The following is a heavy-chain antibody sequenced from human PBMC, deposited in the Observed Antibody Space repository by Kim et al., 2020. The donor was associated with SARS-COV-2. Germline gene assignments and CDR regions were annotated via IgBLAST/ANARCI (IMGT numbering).Heavy chain of an antibody. D-gene: IGHD6-13*01. CDR3: ARARQQQLDYYYYYYMDV. V-gene: IGHV3-13*01. J-gene: IGHJ6*03. CDR2: IGTAGDT. CDR1: GFTFSNYD. Sequence: GGPLRLSCAASGFTFSNYDMHWVRQATGKGLEWVSAIGTAGDTYYPGSVKGRFTISRENAKNSLYLQMNSLRAGDTAVYYCARARQQQLDYYYYYYMDVWGKGTTVTVSS.